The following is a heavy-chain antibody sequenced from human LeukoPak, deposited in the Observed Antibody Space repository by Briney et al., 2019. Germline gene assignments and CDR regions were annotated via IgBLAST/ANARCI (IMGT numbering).Heavy chain of an antibody. CDR3: ARQRVDGRRFDY. CDR1: GGSISSSSYY. V-gene: IGHV4-39*01. Sequence: SETLSLTCTVSGGSISSSSYYWGWIRQPPGKGLEWIGSIHYNGITYYNPSLKSRVTISVDTSKNQFSLKVSSVTAADTAVYYCARQRVDGRRFDYWGQGTLVTVSS. J-gene: IGHJ4*02. CDR2: IHYNGIT. D-gene: IGHD2-15*01.